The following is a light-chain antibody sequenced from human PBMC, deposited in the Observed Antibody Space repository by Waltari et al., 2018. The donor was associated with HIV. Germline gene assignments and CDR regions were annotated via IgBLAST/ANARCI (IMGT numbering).Light chain of an antibody. Sequence: QSALPQPASVSGSPGQSITISCTGTSNAVGRYDYVPWYQHHPGKAPQLVIYEVTNRPSGISNRFSGSKSGNTASLTISGLQAEDEADYYCSSYVVNSTPYVFGSGTKVTVL. V-gene: IGLV2-14*01. CDR3: SSYVVNSTPYV. J-gene: IGLJ1*01. CDR2: EVT. CDR1: SNAVGRYDY.